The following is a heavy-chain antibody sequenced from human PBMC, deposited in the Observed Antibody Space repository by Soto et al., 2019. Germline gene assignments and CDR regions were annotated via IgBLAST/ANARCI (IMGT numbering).Heavy chain of an antibody. CDR3: ARGEAYLLAVSFYYPGMDV. CDR2: MNHDGIT. V-gene: IGHV4-34*01. Sequence: QVQLRQWGAGLLKPSETLSLTCGVYGGSFTGYYWTWIRQPPGERLEWIGEMNHDGITNYNPSLKSLVAITLVTSKNQFSLRLTSVTAADTAVYFCARGEAYLLAVSFYYPGMDVWGQGTTVTVSS. D-gene: IGHD2-2*01. J-gene: IGHJ6*02. CDR1: GGSFTGYY.